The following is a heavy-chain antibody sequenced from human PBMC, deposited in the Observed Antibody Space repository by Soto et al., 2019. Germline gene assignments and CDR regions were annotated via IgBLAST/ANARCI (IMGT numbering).Heavy chain of an antibody. J-gene: IGHJ4*02. Sequence: GGSLRLSCAASGFTFSSYAMSWVRQAPGKGLEWVSAISGSGGSTYYADSAKGRFTISRDNSKNTLYLQMNSLRAEDTAVYYCAKDLRVVVAATVYFDYWGRGTLVTVSS. V-gene: IGHV3-23*01. D-gene: IGHD2-15*01. CDR1: GFTFSSYA. CDR3: AKDLRVVVAATVYFDY. CDR2: ISGSGGST.